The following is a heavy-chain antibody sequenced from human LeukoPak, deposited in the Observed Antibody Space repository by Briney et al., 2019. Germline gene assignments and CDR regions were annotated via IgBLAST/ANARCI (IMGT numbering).Heavy chain of an antibody. J-gene: IGHJ4*02. CDR1: GGSFSGYY. D-gene: IGHD2-2*01. CDR2: INHSGST. Sequence: PSETLSLTCAVYGGSFSGYYWSWIRQPPGKRLEWIGEINHSGSTNYNPSLKSRVTISVDTSKNQFSLKLSSVTAADTAVYYCARAYCSSTSCYYGYFDYWGQGTLVTVSS. CDR3: ARAYCSSTSCYYGYFDY. V-gene: IGHV4-34*01.